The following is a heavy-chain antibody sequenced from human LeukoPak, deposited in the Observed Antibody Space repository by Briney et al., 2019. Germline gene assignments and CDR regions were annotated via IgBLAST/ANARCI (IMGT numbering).Heavy chain of an antibody. D-gene: IGHD4/OR15-4a*01. J-gene: IGHJ4*02. CDR3: ARRAGAYSHPYDY. V-gene: IGHV3-21*04. Sequence: PGGPLRLSCAASGFTFSTYSMTWVRQAPGKGLEWVSSITSSSSYIYYADSVKGRFTISRDNAKSSLYLQMNSLRAEDTAVYYCARRAGAYSHPYDYWGQGTLVTVSS. CDR2: ITSSSSYI. CDR1: GFTFSTYS.